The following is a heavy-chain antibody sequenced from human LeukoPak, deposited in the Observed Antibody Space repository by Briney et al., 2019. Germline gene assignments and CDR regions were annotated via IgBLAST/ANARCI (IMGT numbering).Heavy chain of an antibody. D-gene: IGHD6-19*01. Sequence: SETLSLTCTVSGGSISSYYWSWIRQPPVKGLEWIGYIYYSGSTNYNPSLKSRVTISVDTSKNQFSLKLSSVTAADTAVYYCARDAGGSGWPFDYWGQGTLVTVSS. J-gene: IGHJ4*02. V-gene: IGHV4-59*01. CDR3: ARDAGGSGWPFDY. CDR1: GGSISSYY. CDR2: IYYSGST.